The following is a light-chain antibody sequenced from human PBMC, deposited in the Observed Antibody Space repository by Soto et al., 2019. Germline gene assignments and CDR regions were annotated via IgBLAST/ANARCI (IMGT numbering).Light chain of an antibody. Sequence: EIVLTHSPGILSLPPGESATLFCGANQPLNSNFLVWYQQSRGRAPRLLIYSTSRRVTGIPDRFSGSGSGTGLAVTISRLEPDDFAVYYCKYYHDSPPRFTLGQRAQVDI. J-gene: IGKJ2*01. CDR2: STS. V-gene: IGKV3-20*01. CDR1: QPLNSNF. CDR3: KYYHDSPPRFT.